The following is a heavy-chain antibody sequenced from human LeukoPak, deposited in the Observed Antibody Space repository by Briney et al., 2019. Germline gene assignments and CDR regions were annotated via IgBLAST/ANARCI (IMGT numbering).Heavy chain of an antibody. CDR3: ARASAYRGSYTPFDY. V-gene: IGHV1-2*02. Sequence: ASVKVSCKASGYTFTGYYMHWVRQAPGQGLEWMGWINPNSGGTNYAQKFQGRVTMTRDTSISTAYMELSRLRSDDTAVYYCARASAYRGSYTPFDYWGQGTLVTVSS. J-gene: IGHJ4*02. D-gene: IGHD1-26*01. CDR2: INPNSGGT. CDR1: GYTFTGYY.